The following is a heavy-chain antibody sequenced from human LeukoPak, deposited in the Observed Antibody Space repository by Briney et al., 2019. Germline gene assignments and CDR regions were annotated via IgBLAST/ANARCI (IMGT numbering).Heavy chain of an antibody. J-gene: IGHJ4*02. CDR1: GFTFSSYG. CDR2: ISYDGSNK. CDR3: ARDKETAAGY. Sequence: PGGSLRLSCAASGFTFSSYGMHWVRQAPGKGLEWVVVISYDGSNKYYADSVKGRFTISRDDSKNTLWLQMNSLRADDTAVYYCARDKETAAGYWGRGTLVTVSS. D-gene: IGHD6-13*01. V-gene: IGHV3-30*03.